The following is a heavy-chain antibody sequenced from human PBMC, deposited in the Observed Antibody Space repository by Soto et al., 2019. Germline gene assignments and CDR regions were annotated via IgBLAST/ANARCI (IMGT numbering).Heavy chain of an antibody. V-gene: IGHV3-49*03. Sequence: GGSLRLSCTGSGFTFGDYAMSWFRQAPGKGPEWVSFIRSKAFGGTTEHAASVKGRFTMSRDDSKSTAYLQMNSLTTEDTAVYYCTRQWYGGSSYYYMDIWGNGTTVTVSS. D-gene: IGHD6-6*01. CDR3: TRQWYGGSSYYYMDI. J-gene: IGHJ6*03. CDR2: IRSKAFGGTT. CDR1: GFTFGDYA.